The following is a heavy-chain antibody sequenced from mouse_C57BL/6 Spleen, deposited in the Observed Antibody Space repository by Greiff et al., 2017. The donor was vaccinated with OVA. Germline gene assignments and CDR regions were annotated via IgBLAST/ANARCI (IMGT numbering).Heavy chain of an antibody. CDR3: ARPLYDYDDGGYAMDY. J-gene: IGHJ4*01. Sequence: VQLQQPGAELVMPGASVKLSCKASGYTFTSYWMHWVKQRPGQGLEWIGEIDPSDSYTNYNQKFKGKSTLTVDKSSSTAYMQLSSLTSEDSAVYYCARPLYDYDDGGYAMDYWGQGTSVTVSS. CDR2: IDPSDSYT. CDR1: GYTFTSYW. D-gene: IGHD2-4*01. V-gene: IGHV1-69*01.